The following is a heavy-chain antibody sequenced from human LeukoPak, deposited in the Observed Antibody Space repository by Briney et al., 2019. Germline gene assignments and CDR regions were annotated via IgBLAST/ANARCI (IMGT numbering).Heavy chain of an antibody. D-gene: IGHD6-19*01. Sequence: TGGSLRLSCAASGFTFSSYAMTWVRQAPGKGLEWVSGISSGGVSTYYADSMRGRFTISRDNSENTLYLQMNSLRAEDTAVYYCAKVLSSGGHWFDYWGQGSLVTVSS. CDR1: GFTFSSYA. J-gene: IGHJ4*02. CDR2: ISSGGVST. CDR3: AKVLSSGGHWFDY. V-gene: IGHV3-23*01.